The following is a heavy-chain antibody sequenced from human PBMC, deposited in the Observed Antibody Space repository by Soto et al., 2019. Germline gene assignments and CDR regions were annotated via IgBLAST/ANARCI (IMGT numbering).Heavy chain of an antibody. D-gene: IGHD4-17*01. CDR1: GFTFSSYS. Sequence: GGSLRLSCAASGFTFSSYSMNWVRQAPGKGLEWVSYISSSSSTIYYADSVKGRFTISRDNAKNSLYLQMNSLRAEDTAVYYCASEEDNGDYWVEPLDYWGQGTLVTVSS. V-gene: IGHV3-48*01. J-gene: IGHJ4*02. CDR2: ISSSSSTI. CDR3: ASEEDNGDYWVEPLDY.